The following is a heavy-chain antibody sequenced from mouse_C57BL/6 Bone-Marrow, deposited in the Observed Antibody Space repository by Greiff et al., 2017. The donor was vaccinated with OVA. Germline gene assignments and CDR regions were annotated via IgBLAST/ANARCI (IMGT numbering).Heavy chain of an antibody. J-gene: IGHJ4*01. CDR3: ARATAQAPRYAMDD. CDR2: ISDGGSYT. V-gene: IGHV5-4*01. CDR1: GFTFSSYA. Sequence: EVHLVESGGGLVKPGGSLKLSCAASGFTFSSYAMSWVRQTPEKRLEWVATISDGGSYTYYPDNVKGRFTISRDNAKNNLYLQMSHLKSEDTAMYYCARATAQAPRYAMDDWGQGTSVTVSS. D-gene: IGHD3-2*02.